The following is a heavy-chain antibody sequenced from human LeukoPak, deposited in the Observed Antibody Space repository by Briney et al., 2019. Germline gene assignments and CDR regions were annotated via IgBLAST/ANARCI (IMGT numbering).Heavy chain of an antibody. CDR1: GCSFNNYW. J-gene: IGHJ4*02. CDR2: VYHVDSDT. D-gene: IGHD3-10*01. V-gene: IGHV5-51*01. CDR3: ARSSMVRGVIRYFDY. Sequence: GEAPKTLLNGSGCSFNNYWIGLVRQMPGKGLGGGGNVYHVDSDTRYRPSFQGQVTISADNFISTVYLQWSSLKASDTAMYYCARSSMVRGVIRYFDYWGQGTLVTVSS.